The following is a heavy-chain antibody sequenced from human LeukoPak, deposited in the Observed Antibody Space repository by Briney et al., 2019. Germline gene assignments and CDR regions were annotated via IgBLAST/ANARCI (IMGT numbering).Heavy chain of an antibody. V-gene: IGHV3-21*01. CDR2: ISSSSSYI. Sequence: PGGSLRPSCAASGFTFSSYTMNWVRQAPGKGLEWVSLISSSSSYIFYADSVKGRFTISKDNAKKSLYLQMNSLRAEDTAVYYCARPLSGTTDFDYWGQGTLVTVSS. J-gene: IGHJ4*02. CDR1: GFTFSSYT. CDR3: ARPLSGTTDFDY. D-gene: IGHD1-20*01.